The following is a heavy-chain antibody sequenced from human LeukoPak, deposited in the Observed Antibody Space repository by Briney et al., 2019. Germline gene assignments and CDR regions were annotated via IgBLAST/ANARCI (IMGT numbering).Heavy chain of an antibody. CDR2: ISGSGGST. Sequence: PGGSLRLSCAVSGVTLSNYGMSWVRQAPGKGLEWVAGISGSGGSTNYADSVKGRFTISRDSPKNTLYLQMNSLRDEDTAVVIRVLLVGFHKEANYFDSSGQGALVTVSS. V-gene: IGHV3-23*01. CDR1: GVTLSNYG. CDR3: VLLVGFHKEANYFDS. D-gene: IGHD3-10*01. J-gene: IGHJ4*02.